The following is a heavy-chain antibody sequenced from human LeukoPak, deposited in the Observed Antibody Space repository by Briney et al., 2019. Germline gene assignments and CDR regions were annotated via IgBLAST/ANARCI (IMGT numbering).Heavy chain of an antibody. Sequence: PGGSLRLSCAASGFTFSSYGMHWVRQAPGKGLEWVAVISYDGSNKYYADSVKGRFTISRDNSKNTLYLKMNSLRAEDTAVYYCAKDSGPLEYYFDYWGQGTLVTVSS. CDR1: GFTFSSYG. V-gene: IGHV3-30*18. D-gene: IGHD3-10*01. CDR2: ISYDGSNK. J-gene: IGHJ4*02. CDR3: AKDSGPLEYYFDY.